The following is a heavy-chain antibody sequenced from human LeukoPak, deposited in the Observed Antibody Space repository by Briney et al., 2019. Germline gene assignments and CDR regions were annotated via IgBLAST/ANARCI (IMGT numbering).Heavy chain of an antibody. CDR2: ISGSGGST. CDR1: GFTFSSYG. Sequence: PGGSLRLSCAASGFTFSSYGMSWVRQAPGKGLEWVSAISGSGGSTYYADSVKGRFTISRDNSKNTLYLQINSLRAEDTAVYYCARDGGRFGGNSGFDYWGQGTLVTVSS. V-gene: IGHV3-23*01. D-gene: IGHD4-23*01. CDR3: ARDGGRFGGNSGFDY. J-gene: IGHJ4*02.